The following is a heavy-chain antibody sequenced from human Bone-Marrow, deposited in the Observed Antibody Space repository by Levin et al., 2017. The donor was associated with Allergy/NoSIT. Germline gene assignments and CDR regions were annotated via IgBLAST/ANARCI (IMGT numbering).Heavy chain of an antibody. J-gene: IGHJ4*02. V-gene: IGHV3-33*01. CDR2: IWYDGSNK. CDR3: ARDKQVAGAYYFDY. Sequence: GGSLRLSCAASGFTFSSYGMHWVRQAPGKGLEWVAVIWYDGSNKYYADSVKGRFTISRDNSKNTLYLQMNSLRAEDTAVYYCARDKQVAGAYYFDYWGQGTLVTVSS. CDR1: GFTFSSYG. D-gene: IGHD6-19*01.